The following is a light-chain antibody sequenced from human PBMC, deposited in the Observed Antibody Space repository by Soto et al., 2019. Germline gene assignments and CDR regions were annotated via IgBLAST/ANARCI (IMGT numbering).Light chain of an antibody. V-gene: IGLV2-23*02. CDR3: CSYAGNNCV. CDR1: SSDVGSYNL. CDR2: EVI. J-gene: IGLJ1*01. Sequence: QSALTQPASVSGSPGQSITISCTGTSSDVGSYNLVSWYQQHPGKAPKFMIYEVIKRPSGVSNRFSASKSGNTASLTISGLQAEDEADYYCCSYAGNNCVFGTGTKVTVL.